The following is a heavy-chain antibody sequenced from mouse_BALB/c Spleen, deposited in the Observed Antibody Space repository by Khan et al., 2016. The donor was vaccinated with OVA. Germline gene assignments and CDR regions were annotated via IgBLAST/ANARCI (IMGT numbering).Heavy chain of an antibody. V-gene: IGHV1-7*01. D-gene: IGHD1-1*02. CDR1: GYTFATYW. CDR3: TRRGLSGIFAY. J-gene: IGHJ3*01. Sequence: VQLQESGADLAKPGASLEMSCKASGYTFATYWIHWVKQRPGQGLEWIGYIDPSTGYTEYNQKFKDKATLTADKSSSTAYLQLSSLTSEDYAVNYCTRRGLSGIFAYWGQGTVVTVSA. CDR2: IDPSTGYT.